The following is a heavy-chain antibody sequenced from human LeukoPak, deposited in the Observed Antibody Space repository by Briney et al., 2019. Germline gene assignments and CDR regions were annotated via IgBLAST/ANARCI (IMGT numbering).Heavy chain of an antibody. CDR1: GGSISSGGYY. CDR2: IYHSGST. D-gene: IGHD6-6*01. Sequence: SQTLSLTCTVSGGSISSGGYYWSWIRQPPGKGLEWIGYIYHSGSTYYNPSLKSRVTISVDRSKNQFSLKLSSVTAADTAVYYCARDRIGGRGYSSSSEAAFDIWGQGTMVTVSS. J-gene: IGHJ3*02. CDR3: ARDRIGGRGYSSSSEAAFDI. V-gene: IGHV4-30-2*01.